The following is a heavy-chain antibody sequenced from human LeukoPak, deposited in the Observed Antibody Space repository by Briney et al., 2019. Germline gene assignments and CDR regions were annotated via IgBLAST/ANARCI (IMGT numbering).Heavy chain of an antibody. J-gene: IGHJ4*02. V-gene: IGHV3-23*01. CDR3: AKDRSSYDLLTGCYFDY. D-gene: IGHD3-9*01. CDR1: GLTFSSYA. Sequence: GGSLRLSCAASGLTFSSYAMSWVRQAPGKGLEWVSSISGSGGSTYYADSVKGRFTISRDNSKNTLYLQMNSLRAEDTAVYYCAKDRSSYDLLTGCYFDYWGQGTLVTVSS. CDR2: ISGSGGST.